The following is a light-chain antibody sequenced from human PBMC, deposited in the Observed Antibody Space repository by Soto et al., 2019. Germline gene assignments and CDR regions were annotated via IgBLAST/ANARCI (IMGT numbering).Light chain of an antibody. CDR1: QSVSNNY. J-gene: IGKJ1*01. V-gene: IGKV3-20*01. CDR2: GAS. CDR3: QQYGSSPPWT. Sequence: EIVLTQSPGTLSLSPGERATLSCRASQSVSNNYLAWYQQEPGQAPRLLIYGASSRATGIPDRFSGSGSGTDFTLTISRLEPEDFAVYYCQQYGSSPPWTFGQGTKVDIK.